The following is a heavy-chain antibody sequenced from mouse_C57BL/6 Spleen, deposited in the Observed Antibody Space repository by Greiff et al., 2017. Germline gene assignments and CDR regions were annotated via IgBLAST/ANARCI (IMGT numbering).Heavy chain of an antibody. CDR1: GYTFTSYW. J-gene: IGHJ1*03. Sequence: QVQLQQPGAELVRPGSSVKLSCKASGYTFTSYWMHWVKQRPIQGLEWIGNIYPSDSETHYNQKFKDKATLTVDKSSSTAYMQLSSLTSEDSAVYYCARSRTGWYFDVWGTGTTVTVSS. CDR2: IYPSDSET. CDR3: ARSRTGWYFDV. V-gene: IGHV1-52*01. D-gene: IGHD4-1*01.